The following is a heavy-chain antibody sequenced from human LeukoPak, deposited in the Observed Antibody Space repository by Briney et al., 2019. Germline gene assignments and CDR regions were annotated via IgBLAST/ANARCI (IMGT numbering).Heavy chain of an antibody. CDR2: IYYSGST. V-gene: IGHV4-39*01. CDR1: GGSISSSSYY. Sequence: SETLSLTCTVSGGSISSSSYYWGWIRQPPGKGLEWIGSIYYSGSTYYNPSLKSRVTISVDTSKNQFSLKLSSVTAADTAVYFCARNYYDTKKPWDWGQGTLVTVSS. CDR3: ARNYYDTKKPWD. D-gene: IGHD3-22*01. J-gene: IGHJ4*02.